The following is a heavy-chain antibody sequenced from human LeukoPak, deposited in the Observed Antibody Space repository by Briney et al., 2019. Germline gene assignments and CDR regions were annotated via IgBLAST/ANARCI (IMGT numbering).Heavy chain of an antibody. J-gene: IGHJ4*02. D-gene: IGHD6-19*01. CDR3: ARLGISGWYGFDL. Sequence: GESLKISCEGSGYSFSDQWIAWVRQMPGKGLEWMGIIYPGDSDTRYSPSFRGQVTISADKSFNIAYLQWTSLQASDSAMYFCARLGISGWYGFDLWGPGTLVTVSS. CDR2: IYPGDSDT. V-gene: IGHV5-51*01. CDR1: GYSFSDQW.